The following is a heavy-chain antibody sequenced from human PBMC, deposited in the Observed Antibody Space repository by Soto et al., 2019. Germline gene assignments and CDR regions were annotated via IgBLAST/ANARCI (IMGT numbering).Heavy chain of an antibody. CDR3: AKNQGVQLVPLATVDWFDP. J-gene: IGHJ5*02. D-gene: IGHD1-26*01. Sequence: GGSLRLSCAASGFIFENFGMSWVRQAPGKGLEWISSISGSGFKKYYADSVKGRFTISRDNSKSTVYLELNNLSAEDTAVYHCAKNQGVQLVPLATVDWFDPWGQGSVVTVSS. CDR2: ISGSGFKK. CDR1: GFIFENFG. V-gene: IGHV3-23*01.